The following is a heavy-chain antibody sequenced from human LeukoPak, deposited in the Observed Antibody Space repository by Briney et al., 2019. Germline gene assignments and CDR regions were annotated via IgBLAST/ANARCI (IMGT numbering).Heavy chain of an antibody. CDR3: ARFVGACSGGSCYSDY. CDR1: GYSFTSYW. V-gene: IGHV5-51*01. Sequence: PGESLKISCKASGYSFTSYWIGWVRQMPGKGLEWMGIIYPGDSDTRYSPSFQGQVTISADKSINTAYLQRNSLKASDTAMYYCARFVGACSGGSCYSDYWGQGTLVTVSS. D-gene: IGHD2-15*01. J-gene: IGHJ4*02. CDR2: IYPGDSDT.